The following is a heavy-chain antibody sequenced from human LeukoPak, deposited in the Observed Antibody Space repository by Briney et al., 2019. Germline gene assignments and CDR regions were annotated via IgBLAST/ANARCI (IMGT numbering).Heavy chain of an antibody. CDR1: GGSFSTYY. CDR2: IYTSGTT. CDR3: ARDAKYYYGSRTYFFFEY. Sequence: SETLSLTCAVYGGSFSTYYWSWIRQPAGKGLEWIGHIYTSGTTNYNPSLKSRVTMSIDTSKNQFSLKLSSITAADTAVYYCARDAKYYYGSRTYFFFEYWGQGTLLTVSS. J-gene: IGHJ4*02. V-gene: IGHV4-4*07. D-gene: IGHD3-10*01.